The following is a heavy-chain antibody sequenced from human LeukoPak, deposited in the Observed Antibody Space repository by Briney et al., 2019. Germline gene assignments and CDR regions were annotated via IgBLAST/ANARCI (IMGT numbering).Heavy chain of an antibody. CDR3: ARSLYGDYEVPQYYFDY. CDR1: GGSISSYY. Sequence: KSSETLSLTCTVSGGSISSYYWSWIRQPPGKGLEWIGYIYYSGSTNYNPSLKSRVTISVDTSKNQFSLKLSSVTAADTAVYYCARSLYGDYEVPQYYFDYWGQGTLVTVSS. CDR2: IYYSGST. V-gene: IGHV4-59*01. D-gene: IGHD4-17*01. J-gene: IGHJ4*02.